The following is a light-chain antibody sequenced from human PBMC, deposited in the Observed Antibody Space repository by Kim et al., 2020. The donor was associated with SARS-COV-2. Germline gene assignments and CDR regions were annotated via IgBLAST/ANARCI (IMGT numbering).Light chain of an antibody. V-gene: IGKV3-20*01. CDR2: GAS. Sequence: CPGERAYLSCRASQSVSSNYLAWYQQKPGQAPRLLIYGASSRATGIPDRFSGSGSGTDFTLTITRLEPEDFAVYYCQQYSSSPATFGQGTKVDIK. CDR3: QQYSSSPAT. CDR1: QSVSSNY. J-gene: IGKJ1*01.